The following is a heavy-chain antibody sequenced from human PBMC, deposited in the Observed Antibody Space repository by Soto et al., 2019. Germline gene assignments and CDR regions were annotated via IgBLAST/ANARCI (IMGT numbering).Heavy chain of an antibody. CDR2: IKQDGSEK. J-gene: IGHJ3*02. CDR3: ARDPGPHDYIWGSYRYDAFDI. CDR1: GFTFSSYW. D-gene: IGHD3-16*02. V-gene: IGHV3-7*01. Sequence: LSLTCAASGFTFSSYWMSWVRQAPGKGLEWVANIKQDGSEKYYVDSVKGRFTISRDKAKNSLYLQMNSLRAEDTAVYYCARDPGPHDYIWGSYRYDAFDIWGQGTMVTVSS.